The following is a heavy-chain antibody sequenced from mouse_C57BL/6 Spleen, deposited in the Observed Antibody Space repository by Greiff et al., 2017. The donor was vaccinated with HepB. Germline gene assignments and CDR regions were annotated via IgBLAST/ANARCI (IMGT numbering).Heavy chain of an antibody. J-gene: IGHJ2*01. CDR1: GFTFSSYG. D-gene: IGHD1-1*01. CDR3: ARRGYGSSLYYFDY. CDR2: ISRGGSYT. Sequence: EVKLMESGGDLVKPGGSLKLSCAASGFTFSSYGMSWVRQTPDKRLAWVATISRGGSYTYYPDSVKGRFTISRDNAKNTRYLQMSSLKSEDTAMYYWARRGYGSSLYYFDYWGQGTTLTVSS. V-gene: IGHV5-6*02.